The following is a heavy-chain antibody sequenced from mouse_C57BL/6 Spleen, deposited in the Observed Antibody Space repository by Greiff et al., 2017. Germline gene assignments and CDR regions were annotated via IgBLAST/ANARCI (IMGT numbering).Heavy chain of an antibody. D-gene: IGHD2-13*01. CDR2: IDPETGGT. J-gene: IGHJ3*01. CDR1: GYTFTDYE. V-gene: IGHV1-15*01. Sequence: QVQLQQSGAELVRPGASVTLSCKASGYTFTDYEMHWVKQTPVHGLEWIGAIDPETGGTAYNQKFKGQAILTADKSSSTAYMELRSLTSEGSAVYYSTRSDYWAYWGQGTLVTVSA. CDR3: TRSDYWAY.